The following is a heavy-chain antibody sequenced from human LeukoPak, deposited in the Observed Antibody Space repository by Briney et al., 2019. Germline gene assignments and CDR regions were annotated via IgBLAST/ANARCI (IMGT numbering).Heavy chain of an antibody. D-gene: IGHD1-26*01. J-gene: IGHJ4*02. Sequence: PSETLSLTCAVYGGSFSGYYWSWIRQPPGKGLEWIGEINHSGSTNYNPSLKSRVTISVDTSKNQFSLKLSSVTAADTAVYYCARGNSGSYYPGYWGQGTLVTVSS. V-gene: IGHV4-34*01. CDR3: ARGNSGSYYPGY. CDR1: GGSFSGYY. CDR2: INHSGST.